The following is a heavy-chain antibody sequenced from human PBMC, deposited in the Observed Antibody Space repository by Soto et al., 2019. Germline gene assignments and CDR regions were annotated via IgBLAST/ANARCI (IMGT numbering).Heavy chain of an antibody. CDR3: ARDYDSGCLYYFDY. CDR2: ISSSSSTI. D-gene: IGHD3-22*01. Sequence: EVQLVESGGGLVQPGGSLRLSCAASGFTFSSYSMNWVRQAPGKGLEWVSYISSSSSTIYYADSVKGRFTISRDNAKNSLYLQMNSLRDEDTAVYYCARDYDSGCLYYFDYWGQGTLVTVSS. V-gene: IGHV3-48*02. CDR1: GFTFSSYS. J-gene: IGHJ4*02.